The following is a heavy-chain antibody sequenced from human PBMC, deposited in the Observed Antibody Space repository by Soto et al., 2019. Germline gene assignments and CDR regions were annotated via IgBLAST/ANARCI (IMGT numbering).Heavy chain of an antibody. CDR3: ARDLCSGGSCYPYYYGMDV. J-gene: IGHJ6*02. Sequence: GGSLRLSCAASGFTFSSYAMHWVRQAPGKGLEWVAVISYDGSNKYYADSVKGRFTISRDNSKNTLYLQMNSLRAEDTAVYYCARDLCSGGSCYPYYYGMDVWGQGTTVTVSS. CDR1: GFTFSSYA. D-gene: IGHD2-15*01. CDR2: ISYDGSNK. V-gene: IGHV3-30-3*01.